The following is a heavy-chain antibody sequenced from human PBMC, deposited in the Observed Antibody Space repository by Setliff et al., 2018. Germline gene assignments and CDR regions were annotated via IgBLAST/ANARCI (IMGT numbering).Heavy chain of an antibody. CDR3: ARASRFGTTMWRGDYYMDV. J-gene: IGHJ6*03. D-gene: IGHD3-10*01. Sequence: ASVKVSCKASGYTLNNYAMNWVRQAPGQGFEWMGWINTKTGNPTYAQGFTGRFVFSLDTSVNTAYLQISSLKAEDTALYYCARASRFGTTMWRGDYYMDVWGKGTTVTVSS. CDR2: INTKTGNP. V-gene: IGHV7-4-1*02. CDR1: GYTLNNYA.